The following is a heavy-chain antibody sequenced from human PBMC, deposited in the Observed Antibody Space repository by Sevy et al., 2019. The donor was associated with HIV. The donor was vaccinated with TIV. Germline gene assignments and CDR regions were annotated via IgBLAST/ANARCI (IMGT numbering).Heavy chain of an antibody. CDR2: MNTDGSST. J-gene: IGHJ4*02. V-gene: IGHV3-74*01. Sequence: GGSLRLSCEASGFDFSSHWMQWVRQAPGKGLVWVSRMNTDGSSTNYADSVKGRFTISRDNAKNTLYLEMNNLSDEDTGLYYWATPRFDFWGPGTLVTVSS. CDR1: GFDFSSHW. CDR3: ATPRFDF.